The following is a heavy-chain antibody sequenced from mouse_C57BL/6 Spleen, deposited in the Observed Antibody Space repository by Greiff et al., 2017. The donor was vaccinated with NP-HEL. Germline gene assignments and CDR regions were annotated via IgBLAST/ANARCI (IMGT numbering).Heavy chain of an antibody. CDR1: GFTFSSYT. CDR2: ISGGGGNT. CDR3: AHYDYDDYYAMDY. V-gene: IGHV5-9*01. D-gene: IGHD2-4*01. J-gene: IGHJ4*01. Sequence: EVQLVESGGGLVKPGGSLKLSCAASGFTFSSYTMSWVRQTPEKRLEWVATISGGGGNTYYPDSVKGRFTISRDNAKNTLYLQMSSLRSEDTALYYCAHYDYDDYYAMDYWGQGTSVTVSS.